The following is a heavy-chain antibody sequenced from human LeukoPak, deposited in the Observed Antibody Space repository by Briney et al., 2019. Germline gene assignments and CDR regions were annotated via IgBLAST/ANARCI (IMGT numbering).Heavy chain of an antibody. CDR3: ARDYWWNYDY. V-gene: IGHV3-30-3*01. J-gene: IGHJ4*02. Sequence: GGSLRLSCAASRFTFSSYAIHWVRQAPGKGLEWVAVISKDGSDKYYPGSVRGRFTISRDNSKNTIYLQMDSLRAEDTAIYYCARDYWWNYDYWGQGTLVTVSS. CDR1: RFTFSSYA. D-gene: IGHD1-7*01. CDR2: ISKDGSDK.